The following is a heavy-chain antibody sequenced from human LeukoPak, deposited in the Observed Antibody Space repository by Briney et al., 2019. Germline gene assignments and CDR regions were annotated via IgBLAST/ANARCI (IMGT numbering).Heavy chain of an antibody. CDR3: ARYAAGYYYFYMDV. CDR1: GGSFSGYY. V-gene: IGHV4-34*01. CDR2: INPGGST. D-gene: IGHD2-15*01. J-gene: IGHJ6*03. Sequence: SETLSLTCAVFGGSFSGYYLSWIRQPPGKGLEWIGEINPGGSTDYNPSLKSRVTISMDTSKNQFSLNLTSVSAADAAVYYCARYAAGYYYFYMDVWGKGTSVTVSS.